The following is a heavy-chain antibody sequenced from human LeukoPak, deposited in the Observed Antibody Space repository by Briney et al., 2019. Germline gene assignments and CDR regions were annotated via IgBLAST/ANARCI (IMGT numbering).Heavy chain of an antibody. J-gene: IGHJ4*02. CDR2: IYYSGST. Sequence: SETLSLTCTVSGGSISSSSYYWGWIRQPPGKGLEWIGSIYYSGSTYYNPSLKSRVTISVDTSKNQFSLKLSSVTAADTAVYYCARVHYDILTGYRQIDYWGQGTLVTVPS. CDR3: ARVHYDILTGYRQIDY. CDR1: GGSISSSSYY. V-gene: IGHV4-39*07. D-gene: IGHD3-9*01.